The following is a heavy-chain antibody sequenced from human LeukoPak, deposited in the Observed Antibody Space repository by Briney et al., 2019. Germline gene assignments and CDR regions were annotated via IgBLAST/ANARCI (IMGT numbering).Heavy chain of an antibody. Sequence: GGSLRLSCAASGFTISDYAMSWVRLAPGKGLEWVSTINSGSGRTFYADSVEGRFTISRDNSKSMLDLQIIGLRAEDTALYYCAKAYGASVSWSVGYDVWGQGTMVLVSS. D-gene: IGHD6-13*01. CDR3: AKAYGASVSWSVGYDV. CDR1: GFTISDYA. V-gene: IGHV3-23*01. J-gene: IGHJ3*01. CDR2: INSGSGRT.